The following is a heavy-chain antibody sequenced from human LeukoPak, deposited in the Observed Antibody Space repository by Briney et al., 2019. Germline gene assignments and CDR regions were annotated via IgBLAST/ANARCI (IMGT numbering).Heavy chain of an antibody. CDR1: GFTFSSYA. Sequence: VGSLRLSGAASGFTFSSYAMSWVRQAPGKGLEWVSSISSSSSYIYYADSVKGRFTISRDNAKNSLYLQMNSLRAEDTAVYYCARDSDYVWGSYRYTPKDFDYWGQGTLVTVSS. D-gene: IGHD3-16*02. CDR3: ARDSDYVWGSYRYTPKDFDY. V-gene: IGHV3-21*01. J-gene: IGHJ4*02. CDR2: ISSSSSYI.